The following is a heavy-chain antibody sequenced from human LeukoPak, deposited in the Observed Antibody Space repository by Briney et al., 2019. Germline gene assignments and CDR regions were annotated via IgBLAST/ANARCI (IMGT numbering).Heavy chain of an antibody. CDR2: VSGSGGTP. Sequence: PGGSLRLSCAASGFTFSSYAMSWVRQAPGKGLEWVSAVSGSGGTPYYADSVKGRFTISRENAKNSLYLQMNSLRAGDTAVYYCARGEFDIWGQGTMVTVSS. CDR3: ARGEFDI. V-gene: IGHV3-23*01. J-gene: IGHJ3*02. CDR1: GFTFSSYA.